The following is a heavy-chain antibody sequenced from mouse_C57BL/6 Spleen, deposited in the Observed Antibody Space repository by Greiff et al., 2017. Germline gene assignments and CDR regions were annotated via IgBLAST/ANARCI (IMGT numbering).Heavy chain of an antibody. CDR2: INYDGSST. CDR1: GFTFSDYY. CDR3: ARAYYYGSSYLDY. J-gene: IGHJ2*01. D-gene: IGHD1-1*01. V-gene: IGHV5-16*01. Sequence: DVKLVESEGGLVQPGSSMKLSCTASGFTFSDYYMAWVRQVPEKGLEWVANINYDGSSTYYLDSLKSRFIISRDNAKNILYLQMSSLKSEDTATYYCARAYYYGSSYLDYWGQGTTLTVSS.